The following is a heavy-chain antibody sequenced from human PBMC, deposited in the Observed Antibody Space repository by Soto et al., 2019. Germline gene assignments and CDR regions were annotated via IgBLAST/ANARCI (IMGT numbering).Heavy chain of an antibody. Sequence: GASVKVSCKASGYIFTTYGISWVRQAPGQGLEWMGWISPISGTTNYAQKFQGRVAITADEVTGTAYMELSTLRSEDTAVYYCARGGYSSGWYVGDFAYWGQGSLVTVS. CDR1: GYIFTTYG. J-gene: IGHJ4*02. V-gene: IGHV1-69*13. CDR3: ARGGYSSGWYVGDFAY. D-gene: IGHD6-19*01. CDR2: ISPISGTT.